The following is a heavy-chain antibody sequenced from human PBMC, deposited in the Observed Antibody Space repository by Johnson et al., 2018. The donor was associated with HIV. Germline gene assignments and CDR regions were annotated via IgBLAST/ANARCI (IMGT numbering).Heavy chain of an antibody. J-gene: IGHJ3*02. CDR2: INSDGRST. D-gene: IGHD4-17*01. Sequence: VLLVECGGGLVQPGGSLRLSCAASRFSFSSYWMHWVRQAPGKGLVWVSRINSDGRSTNYADSVKGRFTISRDNAKNTRYLQMSSLRAEDTAVYYCARHYGWGDHWDAFDIWGQGTMVTVSS. V-gene: IGHV3-74*01. CDR1: RFSFSSYW. CDR3: ARHYGWGDHWDAFDI.